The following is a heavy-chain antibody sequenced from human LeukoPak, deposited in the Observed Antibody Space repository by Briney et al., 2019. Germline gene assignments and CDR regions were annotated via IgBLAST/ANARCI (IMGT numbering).Heavy chain of an antibody. V-gene: IGHV3-30*04. J-gene: IGHJ4*02. D-gene: IGHD4-23*01. CDR1: GFTFSSYA. CDR3: AREVDYGGNPDY. CDR2: ISYDGSNK. Sequence: GRSLRLSCAASGFTFSSYAMHWVRQAPGKGLEWVAVISYDGSNKYYADSVRGRFTISRDNSKNTLYLQMNSLRAEDTAVYYCAREVDYGGNPDYWGQGTLVTVSS.